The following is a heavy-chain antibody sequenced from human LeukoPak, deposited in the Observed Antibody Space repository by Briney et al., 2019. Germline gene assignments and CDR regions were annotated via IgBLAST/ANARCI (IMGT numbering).Heavy chain of an antibody. CDR2: TYYRSKWFY. Sequence: SQTLSLTCAISGDSVSSNSAAWNWIRQSPSRGLEWLARTYYRSKWFYEYAVSVKSPITINPDTSKNHFSLQLNSVTPEDTAVYYCARGPTGTGAFDIWGQGTMVTVSS. J-gene: IGHJ3*02. CDR1: GDSVSSNSAA. D-gene: IGHD1-1*01. V-gene: IGHV6-1*01. CDR3: ARGPTGTGAFDI.